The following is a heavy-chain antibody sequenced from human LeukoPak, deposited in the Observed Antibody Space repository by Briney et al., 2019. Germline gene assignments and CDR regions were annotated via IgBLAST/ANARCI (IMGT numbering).Heavy chain of an antibody. CDR2: IYYSGST. V-gene: IGHV4-30-4*01. CDR1: GGSISSGDYY. D-gene: IGHD4-23*01. Sequence: PSQTLSLTCTVSGGSISSGDYYWSWIRQPPGKGLEWIGYIYYSGSTYYNPSLKSRVTISVDTSKNQLSLKLSSVTAADTAVYYCARDRPTVVTPDYYYGMDVWGQGTTVTVSS. CDR3: ARDRPTVVTPDYYYGMDV. J-gene: IGHJ6*02.